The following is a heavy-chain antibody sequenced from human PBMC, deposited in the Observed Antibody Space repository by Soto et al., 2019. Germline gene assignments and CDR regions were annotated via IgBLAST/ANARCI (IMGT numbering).Heavy chain of an antibody. D-gene: IGHD2-2*01. Sequence: EVQLVESGGGLVQPGGSLRLSCVGSGFTFSDHYIDWVRQAPGKGLEWVGRIRKQANIYTTHYAASVQGRFTISRDDPKNPLYPQMNSLKTEDTAVYYCARSGSSTSCYGYWGQGTLVTVSS. V-gene: IGHV3-72*01. CDR2: IRKQANIYTT. CDR3: ARSGSSTSCYGY. J-gene: IGHJ4*02. CDR1: GFTFSDHY.